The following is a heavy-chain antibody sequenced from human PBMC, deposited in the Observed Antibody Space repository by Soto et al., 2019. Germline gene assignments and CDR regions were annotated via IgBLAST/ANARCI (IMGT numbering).Heavy chain of an antibody. CDR1: GFTFSSYS. CDR2: ISSSSSYI. CDR3: ARGWNQLQDRAYYYGMDV. Sequence: GGSLRLSCAASGFTFSSYSMNWVRQAPGKGLEWVSSISSSSSYIYYADSVKGRFTISRDNAKNSLYLQMNSLRAEDTAVYYCARGWNQLQDRAYYYGMDVWGQGTTVTVSS. J-gene: IGHJ6*02. D-gene: IGHD2-2*01. V-gene: IGHV3-21*01.